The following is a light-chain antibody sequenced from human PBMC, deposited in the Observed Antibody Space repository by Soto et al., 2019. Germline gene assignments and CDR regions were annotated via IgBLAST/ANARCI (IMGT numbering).Light chain of an antibody. J-gene: IGKJ1*01. CDR2: DTF. Sequence: VLTQSPATLSFSPGERATLSCRASQNIAIYLAWYQQKSGQSPRLLIYDTFNRAPGIPDRFSGSGSGTDFTLTISSLEPEDFAVYYCQQRATWPWTFGQGTTLEI. V-gene: IGKV3-11*01. CDR3: QQRATWPWT. CDR1: QNIAIY.